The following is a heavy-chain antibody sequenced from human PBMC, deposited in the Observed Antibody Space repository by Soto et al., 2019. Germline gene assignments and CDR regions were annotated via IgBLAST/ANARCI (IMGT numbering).Heavy chain of an antibody. D-gene: IGHD2-15*01. Sequence: VASVKVSCKASGYTFTRYTMSWVRQAPGQRLEWMGWINPDNGNTKSSQKFQDRVIITRDTSASTAYMDLSSLRSEDTAVYYCARGIATGQLDPWGQGTLVTVSS. CDR1: GYTFTRYT. CDR3: ARGIATGQLDP. V-gene: IGHV1-3*01. CDR2: INPDNGNT. J-gene: IGHJ5*02.